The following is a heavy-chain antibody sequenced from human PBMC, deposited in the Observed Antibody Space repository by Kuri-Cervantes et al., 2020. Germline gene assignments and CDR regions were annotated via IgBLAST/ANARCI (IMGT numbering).Heavy chain of an antibody. CDR3: ARDRLDSSLSWVDY. D-gene: IGHD3-22*01. CDR1: GLTFSSTS. V-gene: IGHV3-48*01. J-gene: IGHJ4*02. CDR2: ISSGGSTI. Sequence: GGSLRLSCAVSGLTFSSTSMNWVRQAPGKGLEWVSYISSGGSTIYYADFVKGRFTISRDNAKNSLYLQMNSLRVEDTAVYYCARDRLDSSLSWVDYWGQGTLVTVSS.